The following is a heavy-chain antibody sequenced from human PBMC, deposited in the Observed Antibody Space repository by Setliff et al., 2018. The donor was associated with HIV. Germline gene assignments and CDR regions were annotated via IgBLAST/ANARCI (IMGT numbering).Heavy chain of an antibody. CDR3: ARARTIGVSAVFFDP. V-gene: IGHV4-61*09. CDR1: GGSMNSDSYS. D-gene: IGHD3-3*01. CDR2: VYVAGTV. Sequence: PSETLSLTCTVSGGSMNSDSYSWTWLRQPAGKEPELIGHVYVAGTVIYNPSLASRLTISIVPSKNQFPLDLTSVTAADTGKYYCARARTIGVSAVFFDPWGQGIPVTVSS. J-gene: IGHJ5*02.